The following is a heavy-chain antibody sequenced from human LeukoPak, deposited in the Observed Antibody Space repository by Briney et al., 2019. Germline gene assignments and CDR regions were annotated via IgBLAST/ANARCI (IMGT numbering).Heavy chain of an antibody. V-gene: IGHV1-8*02. J-gene: IGHJ6*02. CDR1: GYTFTDYY. CDR2: INPNSGNT. D-gene: IGHD4-11*01. CDR3: ARAYSRPRGYYYYGMDV. Sequence: ASVKVSCKASGYTFTDYYVHWVRQAPGQGLEWMGWINPNSGNTGYAQKFQGRVTMTRNTSISTAYMELSSLRSEDTAVYYCARAYSRPRGYYYYGMDVWGQGTTVTVSS.